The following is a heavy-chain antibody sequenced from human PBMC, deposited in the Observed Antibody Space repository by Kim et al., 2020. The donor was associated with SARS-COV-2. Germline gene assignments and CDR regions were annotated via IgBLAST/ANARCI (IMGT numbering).Heavy chain of an antibody. Sequence: SETLSLTCTVSGGSISSSSYYCGWIRQPPGKGLEWIGSIYYSGSTYYNSSLKSRVTISVDTSKNQFSLKLSSVTAADTAVYYCARRYYYYGMDVWGQGTTVTVSS. CDR3: ARRYYYYGMDV. V-gene: IGHV4-39*01. CDR1: GGSISSSSYY. CDR2: IYYSGST. J-gene: IGHJ6*02.